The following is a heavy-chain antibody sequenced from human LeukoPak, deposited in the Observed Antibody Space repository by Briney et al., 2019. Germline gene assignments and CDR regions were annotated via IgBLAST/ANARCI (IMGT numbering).Heavy chain of an antibody. Sequence: RASETLSLTCTVSGGSISSYYWSWIRQPPGKGLEGIGYIHYSGSTHYNPSLKSRVTISVDTSKNHVSLKLRSVTAADTAVYYCARTTEGYAGGPGYSYYYYMDVWGKGTTITVSS. D-gene: IGHD5-12*01. CDR3: ARTTEGYAGGPGYSYYYYMDV. V-gene: IGHV4-59*01. J-gene: IGHJ6*03. CDR2: IHYSGST. CDR1: GGSISSYY.